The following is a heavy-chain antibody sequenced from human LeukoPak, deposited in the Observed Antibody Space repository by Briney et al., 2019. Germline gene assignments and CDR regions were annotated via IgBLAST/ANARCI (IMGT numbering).Heavy chain of an antibody. V-gene: IGHV3-21*01. CDR3: ARALTVAGTDWYFDL. Sequence: GGSLRLSCAASRFTFSTYSMNWVRQAPGKGLEWVSSISSSGSYIYSTDSLKGRFTISRDNAKSSLYLQMNSLRAEDTAVYYCARALTVAGTDWYFDLWGRGTLVTVSS. CDR2: ISSSGSYI. J-gene: IGHJ2*01. D-gene: IGHD6-19*01. CDR1: RFTFSTYS.